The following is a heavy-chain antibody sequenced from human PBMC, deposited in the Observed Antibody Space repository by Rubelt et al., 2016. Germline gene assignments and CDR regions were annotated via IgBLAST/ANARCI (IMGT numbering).Heavy chain of an antibody. Sequence: EVQLLESGGGVVQPGRSLRLSCAASGFTYSSYWMHWVRQAPGRGLVWVSRVNNDGTDTTYADSVKGRFTISSDNAKNTLHLQMKSLRVEDTAVYYWERGLMGPDYWGQGPLVAVSP. D-gene: IGHD1-26*01. CDR1: GFTYSSYW. CDR3: ERGLMGPDY. CDR2: VNNDGTDT. V-gene: IGHV3-74*02. J-gene: IGHJ4*02.